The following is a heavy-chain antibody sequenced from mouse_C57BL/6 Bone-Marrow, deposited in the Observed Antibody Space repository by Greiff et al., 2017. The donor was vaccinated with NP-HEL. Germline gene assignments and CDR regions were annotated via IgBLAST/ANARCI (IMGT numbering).Heavy chain of an antibody. Sequence: EVQVVESGGGLVQPGESLKLSCESNEYEFPSHDMSWVRKTPEKRLEWVATISDGGSYTYYPDNVKGRFTISRDNAKNNLYLQMSHLKSEDTAMYYCARMGTAQATDYWGQGTTLTVSS. D-gene: IGHD3-2*02. CDR3: ARMGTAQATDY. CDR1: EYEFPSHD. V-gene: IGHV5-4*01. CDR2: ISDGGSYT. J-gene: IGHJ2*01.